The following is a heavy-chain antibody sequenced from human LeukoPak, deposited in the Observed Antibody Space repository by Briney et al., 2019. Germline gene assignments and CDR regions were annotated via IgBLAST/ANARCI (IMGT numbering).Heavy chain of an antibody. CDR3: ARDESSGWYNWFDP. J-gene: IGHJ5*02. D-gene: IGHD6-19*01. CDR1: GGSITSGSYY. V-gene: IGHV4-61*02. CDR2: IYTSGST. Sequence: SQTLSLTCTVSGGSITSGSYYWSWIRQPAGEGLEWIGRIYTSGSTNYKPSLKSRVTISVDTSKNQFSLKLSSVTAADTAVYYCARDESSGWYNWFDPWGQGTLVTVSS.